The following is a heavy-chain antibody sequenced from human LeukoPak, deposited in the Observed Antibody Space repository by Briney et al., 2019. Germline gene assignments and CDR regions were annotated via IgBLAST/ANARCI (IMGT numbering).Heavy chain of an antibody. J-gene: IGHJ4*02. Sequence: GGSLRLSCAASGFSFTSYAMPWVRRAPGQGLEWVSGISGGSDFTHYVDSVKGRFTIPRDNSKDTLCIQMNSLRAEDTAVYYCANTYSYGSGRIDYWGQGALVTVSS. CDR2: ISGGSDFT. V-gene: IGHV3-23*01. D-gene: IGHD3-10*01. CDR1: GFSFTSYA. CDR3: ANTYSYGSGRIDY.